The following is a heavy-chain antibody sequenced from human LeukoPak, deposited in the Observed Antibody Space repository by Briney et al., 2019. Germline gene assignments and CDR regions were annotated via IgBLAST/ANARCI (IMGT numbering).Heavy chain of an antibody. V-gene: IGHV3-23*01. D-gene: IGHD1-26*01. J-gene: IGHJ3*02. CDR3: ARDRGGSYTMGAFDI. Sequence: GGSLRLSCAASGFTFSSYAMSWVRQAPGKGLEWVSAISGSGGSTYYADSVKGRFTISRDNSKNTLYLQMGSLRAEDMAVYYCARDRGGSYTMGAFDIWGQGTMVTVSS. CDR1: GFTFSSYA. CDR2: ISGSGGST.